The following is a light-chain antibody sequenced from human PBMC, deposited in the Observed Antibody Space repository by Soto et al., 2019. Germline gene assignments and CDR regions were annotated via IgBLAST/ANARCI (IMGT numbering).Light chain of an antibody. Sequence: QSVLTQPPSVSAAPGQKVTISCSGSNSNTGNNYVSWYQQVPGTAPKLLIYNNDKRPSGIPDRFSGSWSGTSATLGITGLQTGDEADYYCGTWDTGLSAGVFGGGTKLTVL. J-gene: IGLJ2*01. CDR3: GTWDTGLSAGV. CDR2: NND. V-gene: IGLV1-51*01. CDR1: NSNTGNNY.